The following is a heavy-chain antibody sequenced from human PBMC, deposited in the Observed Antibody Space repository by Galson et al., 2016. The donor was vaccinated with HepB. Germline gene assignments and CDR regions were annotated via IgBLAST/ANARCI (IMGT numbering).Heavy chain of an antibody. CDR2: IDPTDSYT. CDR1: GYSFTSYW. J-gene: IGHJ4*02. CDR3: ARLGSGYEFDYYYDY. V-gene: IGHV5-10-1*01. Sequence: QSGAEVKKPGESLRISCKGSGYSFTSYWISWVRQMPGKGLEWMGRIDPTDSYTNYSPSFQGNVTISADKSISTAYLQWSSLKASDTAMYYCARLGSGYEFDYYYDYWRQGTLVTVSS. D-gene: IGHD5-12*01.